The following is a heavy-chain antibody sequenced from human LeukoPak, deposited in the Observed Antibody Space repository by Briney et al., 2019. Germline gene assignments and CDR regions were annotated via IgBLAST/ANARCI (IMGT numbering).Heavy chain of an antibody. Sequence: ASVKVSCKASGYTFTSYAMHWVRQAPGQRLEWMGWINAGNGNTKYSQKFQGRVTITRDTSASTAYMELSSLRSEDTAVYYCARVYRFGELVGAFDIWGQGTMVTVSS. CDR1: GYTFTSYA. J-gene: IGHJ3*02. D-gene: IGHD3-10*01. CDR3: ARVYRFGELVGAFDI. CDR2: INAGNGNT. V-gene: IGHV1-3*01.